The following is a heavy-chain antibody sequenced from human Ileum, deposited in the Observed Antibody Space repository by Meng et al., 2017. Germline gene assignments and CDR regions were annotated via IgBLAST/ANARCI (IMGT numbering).Heavy chain of an antibody. CDR3: ARHIGVPGTRGFDY. V-gene: IGHV4-4*03. D-gene: IGHD6-19*01. CDR1: GHSYRKGNW. Sequence: QVSGPGLVHPQATLSLTCSVSGHSYRKGNWWSGVRQSPGKGLEWIGEMYHSGTTDYNPSLKSRVTISLDTSKHQLSLKLTSVTAADTAVYYCARHIGVPGTRGFDYWGQGTLVTVSS. J-gene: IGHJ4*02. CDR2: MYHSGTT.